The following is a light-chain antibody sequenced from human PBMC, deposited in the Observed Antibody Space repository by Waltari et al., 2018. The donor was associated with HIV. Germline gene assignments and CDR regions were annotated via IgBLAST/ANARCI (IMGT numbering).Light chain of an antibody. V-gene: IGKV3-15*01. J-gene: IGKJ1*01. CDR1: QSVHSN. CDR3: HHYNNWRET. CDR2: GTS. Sequence: ELLMTQSPPTLFVCRGEIDMLSCRASQSVHSNLAWYQQKPGQPPRLLTYGTSTSATDIPARFSGSGSGTEFTLTISSLQSEDFAVYYCHHYNNWRETFGQGTKVEIK.